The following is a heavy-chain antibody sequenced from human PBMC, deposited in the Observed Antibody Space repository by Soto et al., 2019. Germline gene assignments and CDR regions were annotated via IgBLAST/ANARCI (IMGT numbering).Heavy chain of an antibody. CDR2: IYHSGST. CDR1: CGSLRRGGYP. D-gene: IGHD2-2*01. CDR3: ARRRAGVPAARGAYFDY. Sequence: NLALTSAVSCGSLRRGGYPWGWVPQRPVEGLEWIGYIYHSGSTYYNPSLKSRVTISVDRSKNQFSLKLSSVTAADTAVYYCARRRAGVPAARGAYFDYWGQGTLVTVS. V-gene: IGHV4-30-2*01. J-gene: IGHJ4*02.